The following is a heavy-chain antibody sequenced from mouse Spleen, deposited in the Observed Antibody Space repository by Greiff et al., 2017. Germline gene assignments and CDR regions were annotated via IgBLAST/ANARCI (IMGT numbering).Heavy chain of an antibody. CDR3: ARGDYSYAMDY. CDR2: ISYDGSN. CDR1: GYSITSGYY. Sequence: EVKVEESGPGLVKPSQSLSLTCSVTGYSITSGYYWNWIRQFPGNKLEWMGYISYDGSNNYNPSLKNRISITRDTSKNQFFLKLNSVTTEDTATYYCARGDYSYAMDYWGQGTSVTVSS. V-gene: IGHV3-6*01. J-gene: IGHJ4*01. D-gene: IGHD1-1*01.